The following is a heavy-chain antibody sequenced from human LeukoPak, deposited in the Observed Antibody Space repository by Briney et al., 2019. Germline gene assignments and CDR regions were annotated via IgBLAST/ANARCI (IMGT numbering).Heavy chain of an antibody. CDR3: ARGSVVAARYYYMDV. Sequence: SVKVSCTASGGTFSSYAISWVRQAPGQGLEWMGRIIPIFGTTNYAQKFQGRVTITTDESTSTAYMELSSLRSEDTAVYYCARGSVVAARYYYMDVWGKGTTVTVSS. D-gene: IGHD2-15*01. V-gene: IGHV1-69*05. CDR2: IIPIFGTT. J-gene: IGHJ6*03. CDR1: GGTFSSYA.